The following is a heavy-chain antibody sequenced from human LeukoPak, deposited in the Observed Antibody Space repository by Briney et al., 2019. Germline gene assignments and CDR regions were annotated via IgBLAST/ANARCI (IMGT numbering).Heavy chain of an antibody. CDR2: IIPIFDTP. V-gene: IGHV1-69*06. J-gene: IGHJ6*03. CDR3: ASSHSGWSGYSLGYYYMDV. CDR1: GGTFSSYA. D-gene: IGHD3-3*01. Sequence: GASVKVSCKASGGTFSSYAISWVRQAPGQGLEWMGGIIPIFDTPNYAQNFQGRVTISADKSTSTAYMELSSLRSEDTAVYYCASSHSGWSGYSLGYYYMDVWGKGTTVTVSS.